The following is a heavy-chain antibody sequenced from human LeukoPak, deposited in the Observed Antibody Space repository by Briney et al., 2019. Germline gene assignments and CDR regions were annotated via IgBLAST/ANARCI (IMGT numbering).Heavy chain of an antibody. CDR1: GFTFDDYG. CDR3: AKDLGASYFIRGHDVFDL. V-gene: IGHV3-20*04. CDR2: INWNGGRT. D-gene: IGHD3-10*02. Sequence: GGYLRLSCAAAGFTFDDYGMSWVRQAPGKGLEWVSGINWNGGRTGYADSVKGRFTISRDNAKNSLYLQMNSLRAEDTAIYYCAKDLGASYFIRGHDVFDLWGQGTMVTVSS. J-gene: IGHJ3*01.